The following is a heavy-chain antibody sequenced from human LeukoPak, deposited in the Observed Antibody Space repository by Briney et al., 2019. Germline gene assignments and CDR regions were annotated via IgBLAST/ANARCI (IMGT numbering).Heavy chain of an antibody. CDR3: AREGLQQLALF. D-gene: IGHD3-16*01. Sequence: ASVKVSCKTSGYTFTIYGISWVRQAPGQGLEWMGLINPSGGGTTYAQRFQGRVTMTTDTSTRTMYMELSSLTSEDTAVYYCAREGLQQLALFWGQGTLVAVSS. V-gene: IGHV1-46*01. CDR2: INPSGGGT. CDR1: GYTFTIYG. J-gene: IGHJ4*02.